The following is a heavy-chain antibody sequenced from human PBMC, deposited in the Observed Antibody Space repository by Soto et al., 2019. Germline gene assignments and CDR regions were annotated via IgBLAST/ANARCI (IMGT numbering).Heavy chain of an antibody. V-gene: IGHV1-3*01. Sequence: ASVKVSCKSSGFTFTSYAIHWLREAPGQRPQWMGWINGGSGNTKYSQDFQGRVTFTRDTFATTAYLELSSLRSEDTAVYYCARVPPWGNSAGDYYIQHYDSWGQGTPVTVSS. D-gene: IGHD3-10*01. J-gene: IGHJ4*02. CDR1: GFTFTSYA. CDR2: INGGSGNT. CDR3: ARVPPWGNSAGDYYIQHYDS.